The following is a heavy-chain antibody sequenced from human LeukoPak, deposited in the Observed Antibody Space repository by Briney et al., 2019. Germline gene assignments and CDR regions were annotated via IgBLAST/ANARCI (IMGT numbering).Heavy chain of an antibody. D-gene: IGHD6-13*01. CDR1: GYTFTSYG. Sequence: ASVKVSCKASGYTFTSYGINWVRQATGQGLEWMGWMNPNSGNTGYAQKFQGRVTMTRNTSISTAYMELSSLRSEDTAVYYCARGGFAAAGTRVNYWGQGTLVTVSS. CDR3: ARGGFAAAGTRVNY. CDR2: MNPNSGNT. J-gene: IGHJ4*02. V-gene: IGHV1-8*02.